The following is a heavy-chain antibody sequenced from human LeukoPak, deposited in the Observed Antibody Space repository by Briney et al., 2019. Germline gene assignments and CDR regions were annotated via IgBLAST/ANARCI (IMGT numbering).Heavy chain of an antibody. J-gene: IGHJ4*02. V-gene: IGHV4-59*12. Sequence: SETLSLTCTVSGGSISSYYWSWIRQPPGKGLEWIGYIYYSGSTNYNPSLKSRVTISVDTSKNQFSLKLSSVTAADTAVYYCAREVGNYDFWSGYYDYWGQGTLVTVSS. D-gene: IGHD3-3*01. CDR1: GGSISSYY. CDR2: IYYSGST. CDR3: AREVGNYDFWSGYYDY.